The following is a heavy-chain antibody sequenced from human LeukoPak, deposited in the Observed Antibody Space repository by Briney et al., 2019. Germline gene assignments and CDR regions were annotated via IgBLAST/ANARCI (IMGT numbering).Heavy chain of an antibody. V-gene: IGHV4-59*12. CDR1: GGSISSYY. Sequence: SETLSLTCTVSGGSISSYYWSWIRQPPGKGLEWIGYIYYSGSTNYNPSLKSRVTISVDTSKNQFSLKLSSVTAADTAVYYCARSLGGDYVDAFDIWGQGTMVTVSS. CDR2: IYYSGST. D-gene: IGHD4-17*01. CDR3: ARSLGGDYVDAFDI. J-gene: IGHJ3*02.